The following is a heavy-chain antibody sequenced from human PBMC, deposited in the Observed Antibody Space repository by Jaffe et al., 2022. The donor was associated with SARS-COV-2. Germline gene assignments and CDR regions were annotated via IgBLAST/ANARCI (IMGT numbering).Heavy chain of an antibody. CDR1: GFTLSDHY. Sequence: EVQLVESGGGLVQPGGSLRLSCAASGFTLSDHYMDWVRQAPGKGLEWVGRTRNKAHTYTTEYAASVKGRFTISRDDSKNSLYLQMNSLKTEDTAVYYCARALGELLYSAPIYYYYYYMDVWGKGTTVTVSS. V-gene: IGHV3-72*01. CDR3: ARALGELLYSAPIYYYYYYMDV. J-gene: IGHJ6*03. D-gene: IGHD3-10*01. CDR2: TRNKAHTYTT.